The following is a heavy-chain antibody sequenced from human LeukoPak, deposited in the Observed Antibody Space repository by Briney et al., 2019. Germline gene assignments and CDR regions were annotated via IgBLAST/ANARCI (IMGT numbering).Heavy chain of an antibody. CDR3: ARGRKSSSKPRAPTAKNNWFDP. CDR1: GGSFSGYY. CDR2: INHSGST. J-gene: IGHJ5*02. V-gene: IGHV4-34*01. Sequence: SETLSLTCAVYGGSFSGYYWSWIRQPPGKGLEWIGEINHSGSTNYNPSLKSRVTISVDTSKNQFSLKLSSVTAADTAVYYCARGRKSSSKPRAPTAKNNWFDPWGQGTLVTVSS. D-gene: IGHD6-6*01.